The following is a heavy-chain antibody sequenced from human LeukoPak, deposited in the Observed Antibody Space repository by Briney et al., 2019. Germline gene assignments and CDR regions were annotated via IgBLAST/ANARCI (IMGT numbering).Heavy chain of an antibody. D-gene: IGHD3-22*01. CDR1: GYSISTGYY. V-gene: IGHV4-38-2*02. CDR2: IYHRGTT. Sequence: SETLSLTCTVSGYSISTGYYWAWIRQPPGEGLEWIGAIYHRGTTYYNPSLKSRVTMSVDTSKNQFSLNLTSVTAADTAVYYCARDGAGSGYLFDYWGQGTLVTVSS. CDR3: ARDGAGSGYLFDY. J-gene: IGHJ4*02.